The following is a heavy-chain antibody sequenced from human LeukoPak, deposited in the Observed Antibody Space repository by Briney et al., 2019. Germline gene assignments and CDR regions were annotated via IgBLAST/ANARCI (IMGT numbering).Heavy chain of an antibody. CDR3: ARTATYYDILTGYYTKSGLDF. CDR1: GFTFSTYE. Sequence: QPGGSLRLSCAASGFTFSTYEMNWVRQAPGKGLEWVSYISSSGTFIYYADSVKGRFTTSRDNAKKSLYLQMNSLRAEDTAVYYCARTATYYDILTGYYTKSGLDFWGQGTLVTVSS. D-gene: IGHD3-9*01. J-gene: IGHJ4*02. V-gene: IGHV3-48*03. CDR2: ISSSGTFI.